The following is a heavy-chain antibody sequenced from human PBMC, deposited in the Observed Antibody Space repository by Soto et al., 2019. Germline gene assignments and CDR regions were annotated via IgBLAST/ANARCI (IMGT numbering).Heavy chain of an antibody. CDR1: GFRFSDHY. V-gene: IGHV3-11*01. CDR2: ISGGGTTT. D-gene: IGHD2-8*01. J-gene: IGHJ4*02. Sequence: GGSLRLSCAASGFRFSDHYMTWIRQAPGKGLEWVSKISGGGTTTHYADSVKGRFTVSRDNAKNSLYLQMNSLRAEDTAVYFCARSVAVHGAHIDYWGQGTQVTVSS. CDR3: ARSVAVHGAHIDY.